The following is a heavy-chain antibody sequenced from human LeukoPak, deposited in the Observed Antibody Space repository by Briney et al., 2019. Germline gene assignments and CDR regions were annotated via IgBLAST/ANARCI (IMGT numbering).Heavy chain of an antibody. CDR3: ARGRDGPKGLYDY. V-gene: IGHV5-51*01. D-gene: IGHD5-24*01. CDR2: IYPAHSTA. J-gene: IGHJ4*02. Sequence: GIIYPAHSTAHYSPSFQGQVTISVDKSFDTAYLEWSSLKASDTATYYCARGRDGPKGLYDYWGQGTLVIVSS.